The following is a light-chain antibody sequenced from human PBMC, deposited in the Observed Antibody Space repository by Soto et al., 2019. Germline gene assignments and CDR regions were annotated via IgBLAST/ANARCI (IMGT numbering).Light chain of an antibody. Sequence: QSVLTQPASVSGSPGQSITISCTGTSSDIGRYNHVSWYQQHPGKAPKVMIYDVTNRPSGISNRFSGSKSGNTASLTISGLQAEDEADYYCCSFTGSATYVFGTGTKLTVL. CDR3: CSFTGSATYV. V-gene: IGLV2-14*03. CDR2: DVT. CDR1: SSDIGRYNH. J-gene: IGLJ1*01.